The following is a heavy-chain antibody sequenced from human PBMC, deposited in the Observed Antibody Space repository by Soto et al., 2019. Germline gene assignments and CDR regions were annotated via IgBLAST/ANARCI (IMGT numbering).Heavy chain of an antibody. Sequence: GGSLRLSCAASGFTFSDYGMHWVRQAPGKGLEWVALISYDGKNKYYGDSVQGRFTISRDNSKNTLYLQMNSPRTDDTAMYYCAKDPAPRAWSSPDQWGQGILVTVSS. CDR1: GFTFSDYG. J-gene: IGHJ4*02. CDR3: AKDPAPRAWSSPDQ. V-gene: IGHV3-30*18. D-gene: IGHD2-8*01. CDR2: ISYDGKNK.